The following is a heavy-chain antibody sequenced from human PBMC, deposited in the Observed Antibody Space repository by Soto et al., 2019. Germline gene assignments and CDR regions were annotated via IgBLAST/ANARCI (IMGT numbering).Heavy chain of an antibody. V-gene: IGHV3-9*01. CDR2: ISWNSGSI. CDR3: ANEGRLWFGENWFDP. D-gene: IGHD3-10*01. CDR1: GFTFDDYA. Sequence: EVQLVESGGGLVQPGRSLRLSCAASGFTFDDYAMHWVRQAPGKGLEWVSGISWNSGSIGYADSVKGRFTISRDNAKNSLYLQMNSLRAEDTALYYCANEGRLWFGENWFDPWGQGTLVTVSS. J-gene: IGHJ5*02.